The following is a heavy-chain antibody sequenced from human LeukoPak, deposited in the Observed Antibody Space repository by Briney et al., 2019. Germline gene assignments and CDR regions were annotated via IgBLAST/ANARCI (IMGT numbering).Heavy chain of an antibody. Sequence: GASVKVSCKASGYTFTSYGISWVRQAPGQGLEWMGWISAYNGNTNYAQKLQGRVTMTTDTSTSTAYMELRSLRSDNTAVYYCARGGRVPAAHTWWFDPWGQGTLVTVSS. J-gene: IGHJ5*02. CDR2: ISAYNGNT. CDR3: ARGGRVPAAHTWWFDP. V-gene: IGHV1-18*01. D-gene: IGHD2-2*01. CDR1: GYTFTSYG.